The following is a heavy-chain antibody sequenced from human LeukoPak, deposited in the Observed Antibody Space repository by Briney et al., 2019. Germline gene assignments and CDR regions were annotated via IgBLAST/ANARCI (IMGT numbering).Heavy chain of an antibody. V-gene: IGHV3-21*06. J-gene: IGHJ5*02. CDR1: GFAFSSYS. CDR3: ARDNYYDSSGYFRWFDP. CDR2: ISSSSSYI. D-gene: IGHD3-22*01. Sequence: GGSLRLSCAASGFAFSSYSMNWVRQAPGKGLEWVSSISSSSSYIYYADSVKGRFTISRDNAKNSLYLQMNSLRAEDTAVYYCARDNYYDSSGYFRWFDPWGQGTLVTVSS.